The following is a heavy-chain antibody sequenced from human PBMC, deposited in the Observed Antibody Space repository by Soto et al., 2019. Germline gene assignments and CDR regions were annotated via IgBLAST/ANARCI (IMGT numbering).Heavy chain of an antibody. CDR2: IDWDDDK. D-gene: IGHD5-12*01. CDR3: ARIRMATIRRYYYYGMDV. Sequence: ESGPTLVNPTQTLTLTCTFSGFSLSTSGMCVSWIRQPPGKALEWLALIDWDDDKYYSTSLKTRLTISKDTSKNQVVLTMTNMDPVDTATYYCARIRMATIRRYYYYGMDVWGQGTTVTVSS. V-gene: IGHV2-70*01. CDR1: GFSLSTSGMC. J-gene: IGHJ6*02.